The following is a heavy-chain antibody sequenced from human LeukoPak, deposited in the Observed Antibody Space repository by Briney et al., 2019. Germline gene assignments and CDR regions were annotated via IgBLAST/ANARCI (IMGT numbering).Heavy chain of an antibody. J-gene: IGHJ3*02. D-gene: IGHD4-17*01. V-gene: IGHV1-18*01. CDR2: ISAYNGNT. Sequence: ASVKVSCKASGYTFTSYGISWVRQAPGQGLEWMGWISAYNGNTNYAQKLQGRVTMTTDTSTSTAYMELRSLRSDDTAVYYCAQDFYGDDVKDAFDIWGQGTMVTVSS. CDR1: GYTFTSYG. CDR3: AQDFYGDDVKDAFDI.